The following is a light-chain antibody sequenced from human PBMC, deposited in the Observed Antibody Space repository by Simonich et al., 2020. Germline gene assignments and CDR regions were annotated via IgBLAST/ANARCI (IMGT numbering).Light chain of an antibody. CDR1: QSVLYPSNNKNY. CDR3: QQYYSTPWT. V-gene: IGKV4-1*01. CDR2: WAS. Sequence: DIVMTQSPDSLAVSLGERATINCKSSQSVLYPSNNKNYLAWYQEKPGQPPKLLIYWASTRESGVPDRFRGSGSGTDFTLTISSLQAEDVAVYYCQQYYSTPWTFGQGTKVEIK. J-gene: IGKJ1*01.